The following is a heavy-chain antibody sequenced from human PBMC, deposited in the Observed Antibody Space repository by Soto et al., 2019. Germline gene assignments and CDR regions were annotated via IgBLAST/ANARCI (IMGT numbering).Heavy chain of an antibody. Sequence: QVQLVESGGGVVQPGRSLRLSCAASGFTFSSYGMHWVRQAPGKGLEWVAVIWYDGSNKYYADSVKGRFTISRDNSKNTLYLQMNSLRAEDTAVYYCARQIFGGNPRTKPKDNWFDPWGQGTLVTVSS. CDR2: IWYDGSNK. D-gene: IGHD2-15*01. CDR3: ARQIFGGNPRTKPKDNWFDP. V-gene: IGHV3-33*01. CDR1: GFTFSSYG. J-gene: IGHJ5*02.